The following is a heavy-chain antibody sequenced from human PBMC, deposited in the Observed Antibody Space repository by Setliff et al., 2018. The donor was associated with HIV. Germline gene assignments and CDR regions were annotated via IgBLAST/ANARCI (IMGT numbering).Heavy chain of an antibody. CDR3: ARGGYGGAYNWFDP. J-gene: IGHJ5*02. CDR2: IRATGTIA. V-gene: IGHV3-23*01. D-gene: IGHD4-17*01. CDR1: GFTFGSYS. Sequence: GGSLRLSCATSGFTFGSYSMSWVRQAPGKGPEWVSSIRATGTIADYTDSVKGRFTISRDNSKNTVHLDMNTLRFDDTAVYYCARGGYGGAYNWFDPWGQGTLVTVSS.